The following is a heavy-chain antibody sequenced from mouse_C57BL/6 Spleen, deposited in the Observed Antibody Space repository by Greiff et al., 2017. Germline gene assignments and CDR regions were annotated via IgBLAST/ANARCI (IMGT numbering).Heavy chain of an antibody. D-gene: IGHD1-1*01. Sequence: EVKLVESGGGLVKPGGSLKLSCAASGFTFSSYAMSWVRQTPEKRLEWVATISDGGSYTYYPDNVKGRFTISRDNAKNNLYLQMSHLKSEDTAMYYCARDPSFITTVVEGFAYWGQGTLVTVSA. V-gene: IGHV5-4*01. CDR2: ISDGGSYT. CDR1: GFTFSSYA. CDR3: ARDPSFITTVVEGFAY. J-gene: IGHJ3*01.